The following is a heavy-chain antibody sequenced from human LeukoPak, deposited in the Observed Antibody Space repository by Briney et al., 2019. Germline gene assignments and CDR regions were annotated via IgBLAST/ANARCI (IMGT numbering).Heavy chain of an antibody. Sequence: SVKVSCKASGASFSTYAVSWVRQVPGQGLEWMGRIIPIFGTTKYAQKFQGRVTITTDESTTTGYMELSSLGSEDTAVYYCARGRNIAAPGGGDLDYWGQGTLVTVSS. CDR2: IIPIFGTT. D-gene: IGHD5-12*01. V-gene: IGHV1-69*05. CDR3: ARGRNIAAPGGGDLDY. J-gene: IGHJ4*02. CDR1: GASFSTYA.